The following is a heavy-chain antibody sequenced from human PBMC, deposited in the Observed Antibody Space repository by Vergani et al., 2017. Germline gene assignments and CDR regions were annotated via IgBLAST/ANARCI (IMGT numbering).Heavy chain of an antibody. CDR3: GRNRRSSTGDYYYMDV. V-gene: IGHV4-34*01. Sequence: QVQLQESGPGLVKPSETLSLTCAVYGGSFSGYYWSWIRQPPGKGLEWIGEINHSGSTNYHPSLKSRVTITVDTSKNQFSLKLSSVTAAEPAVYYWGRNRRSSTGDYYYMDVWGKGTTVTVSS. CDR2: INHSGST. J-gene: IGHJ6*03. CDR1: GGSFSGYY.